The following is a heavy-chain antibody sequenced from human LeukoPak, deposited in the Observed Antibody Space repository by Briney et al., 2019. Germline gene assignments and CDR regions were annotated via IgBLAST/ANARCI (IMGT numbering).Heavy chain of an antibody. CDR1: GFPFGTYG. CDR3: AKDLQLTSSYNWFDP. J-gene: IGHJ5*02. CDR2: ISGSGGST. Sequence: GGSLRLSCTTSGFPFGTYGMNWVRQAPGKGLEWVSAISGSGGSTYYADSVKGRFTISRDNSKNTLYLQMNSLRAEDTAVYYCAKDLQLTSSYNWFDPWGQGTLVTVSS. D-gene: IGHD5-18*01. V-gene: IGHV3-23*01.